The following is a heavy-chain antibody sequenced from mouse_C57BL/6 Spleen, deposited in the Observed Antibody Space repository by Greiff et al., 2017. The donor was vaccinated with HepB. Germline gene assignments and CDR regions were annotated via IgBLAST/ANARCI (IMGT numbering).Heavy chain of an antibody. J-gene: IGHJ3*01. V-gene: IGHV1-59*01. CDR1: GYNFTSYW. Sequence: VQLQQPGAELVRPGTSVKLSCKASGYNFTSYWMHWVKQRPGQGLEWIGVIDPSDSYTNYNQKFKGKATLTVDTSSSTAYMQLSSLTSEDSAVYYCARDSFAYWGQGTLFTVSA. CDR2: IDPSDSYT. CDR3: ARDSFAY.